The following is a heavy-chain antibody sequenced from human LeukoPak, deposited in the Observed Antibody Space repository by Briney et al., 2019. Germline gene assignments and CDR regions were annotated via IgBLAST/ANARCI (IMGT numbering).Heavy chain of an antibody. V-gene: IGHV1-46*01. J-gene: IGHJ1*01. D-gene: IGHD3-22*01. CDR2: INPSGGST. CDR3: ARGPKYYYDSSGYGYFQH. Sequence: ASVKVSCKASGYTFTSYYMHWVRQAPGQGLEWMGIINPSGGSTSYAQKFQGRVTMTRDMSTSTVYMELSSLRSEDTAVYYCARGPKYYYDSSGYGYFQHWGQGTLVTVSS. CDR1: GYTFTSYY.